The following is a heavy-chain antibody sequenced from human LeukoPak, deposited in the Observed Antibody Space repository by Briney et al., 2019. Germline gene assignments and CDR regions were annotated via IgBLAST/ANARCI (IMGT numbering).Heavy chain of an antibody. CDR1: GYTFTGYH. CDR2: INPNTGGT. J-gene: IGHJ4*02. Sequence: ASVKVSCKVFGYTFTGYHIHWVRQAPGQGLEWMGRINPNTGGTNYAQKFQGRVTMTRDTSVSTAYMELSRLTSDDTAVYYCASISPVTTNIIDYWGQGTLVTVSS. D-gene: IGHD4-17*01. V-gene: IGHV1-2*06. CDR3: ASISPVTTNIIDY.